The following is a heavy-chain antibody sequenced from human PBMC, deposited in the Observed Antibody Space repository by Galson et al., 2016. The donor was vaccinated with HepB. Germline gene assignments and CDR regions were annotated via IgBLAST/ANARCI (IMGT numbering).Heavy chain of an antibody. V-gene: IGHV5-51*01. J-gene: IGHJ6*02. CDR1: GYIFTNYW. Sequence: QSGAEVKKSGESLKISCKGSGYIFTNYWIGWVRQMPGKGLEWMGILNPAESDTRYSPSFQGHVTISADKSTNTAYLQWGSLKASDTAIYYCARWYSSSWRNFYAWDAWGQGTTVTVSS. CDR3: ARWYSSSWRNFYAWDA. CDR2: LNPAESDT. D-gene: IGHD6-6*01.